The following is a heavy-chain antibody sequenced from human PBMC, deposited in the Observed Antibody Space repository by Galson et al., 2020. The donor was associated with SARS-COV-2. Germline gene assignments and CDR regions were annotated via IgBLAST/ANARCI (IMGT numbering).Heavy chain of an antibody. Sequence: GESLKISCVASRFTFNTHWMSWVRQAPGKGLEWVANIKPDGTDKDYVDSVKGRFTISRDNAKNSVYLQMNSLRGEDTAVYYCAREGRGGFVSWGRGTLVTVPS. CDR2: IKPDGTDK. D-gene: IGHD3-10*01. CDR3: AREGRGGFVS. V-gene: IGHV3-7*01. CDR1: RFTFNTHW. J-gene: IGHJ5*01.